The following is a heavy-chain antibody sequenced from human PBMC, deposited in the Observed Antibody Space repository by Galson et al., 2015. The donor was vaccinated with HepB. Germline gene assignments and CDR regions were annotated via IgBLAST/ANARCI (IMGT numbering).Heavy chain of an antibody. J-gene: IGHJ4*02. Sequence: SLRLSWAASGFTFSYYAMSWVRQAPGKGLEWVSAITPSGDNTYSADSMKGRFTISRDNSQNTLFLQMNSLRADDTAIYFCAKVFPEKTDGWYRQALYYFDSWGQGTRVTVSS. CDR3: AKVFPEKTDGWYRQALYYFDS. D-gene: IGHD6-19*01. CDR1: GFTFSYYA. V-gene: IGHV3-23*01. CDR2: ITPSGDNT.